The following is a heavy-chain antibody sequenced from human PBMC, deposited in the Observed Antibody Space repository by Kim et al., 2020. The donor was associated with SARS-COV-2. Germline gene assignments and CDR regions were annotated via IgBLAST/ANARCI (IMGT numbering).Heavy chain of an antibody. V-gene: IGHV4-34*01. D-gene: IGHD2-15*01. J-gene: IGHJ4*02. CDR2: ST. CDR3: AAVVTDYFDY. Sequence: STNYNPSLKSRVTISVDTSKNQFSLKLSSGTAADTAVYYCAAVVTDYFDYWGQGTLVTVSS.